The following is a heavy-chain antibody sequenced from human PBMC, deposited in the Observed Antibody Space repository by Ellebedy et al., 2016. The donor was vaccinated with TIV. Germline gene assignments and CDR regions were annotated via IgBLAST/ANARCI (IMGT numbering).Heavy chain of an antibody. CDR1: GGSISSGRHY. D-gene: IGHD5-24*01. CDR3: ARDGGSSEMAYFDF. V-gene: IGHV4-39*07. J-gene: IGHJ4*02. Sequence: MPSETLSLTCTVSGGSISSGRHYWGWFRQPPGRGLEWIATFYFTGSTFYNPSLESRVTISVDTSKNQFSLRLTSVTAADTAVYYCARDGGSSEMAYFDFWGQGTLVTVSS. CDR2: FYFTGST.